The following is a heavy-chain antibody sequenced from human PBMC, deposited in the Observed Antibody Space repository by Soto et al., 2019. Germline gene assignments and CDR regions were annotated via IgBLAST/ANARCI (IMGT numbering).Heavy chain of an antibody. J-gene: IGHJ4*02. V-gene: IGHV4-39*01. CDR2: IYYSGST. D-gene: IGHD5-12*01. CDR1: GGSISSSSYY. Sequence: KPSETLSLTCTVSGGSISSSSYYWGWIRQPPGKGLEWIGSIYYSGSTYYNPSLKSRVTISVDTSKNQFSLKLSSVTAADTPVYYCARSHPLWRLRATYFDYWGQGTLVTVSS. CDR3: ARSHPLWRLRATYFDY.